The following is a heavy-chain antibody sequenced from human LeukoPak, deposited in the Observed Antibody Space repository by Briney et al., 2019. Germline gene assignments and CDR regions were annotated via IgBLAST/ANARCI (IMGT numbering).Heavy chain of an antibody. Sequence: APVKVSCKASGYTFTGYYMHWVRQAPGQGLEWMGWINPNSGGTNYAQKFQGRVTMTRDTSISTAYMELSRLRSDDTAVYYCARPHYYGSGSYGYWGQGTLVTVSS. J-gene: IGHJ4*02. CDR2: INPNSGGT. CDR1: GYTFTGYY. CDR3: ARPHYYGSGSYGY. D-gene: IGHD3-10*01. V-gene: IGHV1-2*02.